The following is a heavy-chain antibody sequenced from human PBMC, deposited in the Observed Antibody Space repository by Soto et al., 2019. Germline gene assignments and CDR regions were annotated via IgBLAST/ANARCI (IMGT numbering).Heavy chain of an antibody. CDR1: GFTFSSYE. Sequence: EVQLVESGGGLVQPGGSLRLSCAASGFTFSSYEMNWVRQAPGKGLEWVSYISSSGSTIYYADSVKGRFTISRDNAKNSLYLQMNSLRAEDTAVYYCAREDSLYSSGWPVYYYYYGMDVWGQGTTVTVSS. CDR3: AREDSLYSSGWPVYYYYYGMDV. D-gene: IGHD6-19*01. V-gene: IGHV3-48*03. J-gene: IGHJ6*02. CDR2: ISSSGSTI.